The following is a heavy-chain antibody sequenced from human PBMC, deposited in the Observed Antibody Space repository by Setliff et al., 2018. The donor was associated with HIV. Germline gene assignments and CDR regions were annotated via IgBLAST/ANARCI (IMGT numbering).Heavy chain of an antibody. V-gene: IGHV1-69*13. CDR3: ARESACSSTSCPKVLDY. D-gene: IGHD2-2*01. Sequence: VASVKVSCKASGGTFGIYGISWVRQAPGQGLEWMGGTIPMFGTANYAQKFQGRVTITADESTNTGYMGLSGLRFEDTAVYYCARESACSSTSCPKVLDYWGQGTLVTVSS. CDR1: GGTFGIYG. CDR2: TIPMFGTA. J-gene: IGHJ4*02.